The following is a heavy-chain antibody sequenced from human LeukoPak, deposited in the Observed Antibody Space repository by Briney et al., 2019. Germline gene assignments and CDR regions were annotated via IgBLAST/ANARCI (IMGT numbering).Heavy chain of an antibody. J-gene: IGHJ4*02. CDR3: ARGGIQVSGIDEFDY. V-gene: IGHV3-13*01. CDR2: IGIRGDT. CDR1: GFTFIDYD. D-gene: IGHD6-19*01. Sequence: GGSLRLSCAASGFTFIDYDMHWVRHVIGKGLEWVSAIGIRGDTHYSGSVKGRLTISRENAESSLYLQMNSLRAEDTAVYYCARGGIQVSGIDEFDYWGQGALVTVSS.